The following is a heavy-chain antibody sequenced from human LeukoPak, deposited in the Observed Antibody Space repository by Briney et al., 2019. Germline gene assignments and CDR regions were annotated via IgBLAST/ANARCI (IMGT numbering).Heavy chain of an antibody. J-gene: IGHJ4*02. V-gene: IGHV3-23*01. CDR2: ISGSGGST. Sequence: GGSLRLSCAASGFTFSSYAMSWVRQAPGKGLEWASAISGSGGSTYYADSVKGRFTISRDNSKNTLYLQMNSLRAEDTAVYYCAKAGAYYYDSSGYYSPLDYWGQGTLVTVSS. CDR3: AKAGAYYYDSSGYYSPLDY. CDR1: GFTFSSYA. D-gene: IGHD3-22*01.